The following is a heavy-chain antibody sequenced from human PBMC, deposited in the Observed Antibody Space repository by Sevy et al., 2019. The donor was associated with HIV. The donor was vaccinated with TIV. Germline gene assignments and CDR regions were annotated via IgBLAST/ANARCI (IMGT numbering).Heavy chain of an antibody. V-gene: IGHV3-23*01. D-gene: IGHD2-21*02. CDR3: AKTLQKLPFHPHYFDY. Sequence: GGSLRLSCAASGFTLGSYTMNWVRQAPGEGLEWVASISATGGSTYYADSVKGRFTISRDVSKGLLYLQMNSLTAEDTSIFYCAKTLQKLPFHPHYFDYWGHGTLVTVSS. J-gene: IGHJ4*01. CDR1: GFTLGSYT. CDR2: ISATGGST.